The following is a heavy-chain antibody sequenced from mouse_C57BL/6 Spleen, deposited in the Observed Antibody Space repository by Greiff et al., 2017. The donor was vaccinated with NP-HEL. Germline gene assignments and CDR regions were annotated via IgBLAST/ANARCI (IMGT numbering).Heavy chain of an antibody. V-gene: IGHV5-17*01. J-gene: IGHJ2*01. D-gene: IGHD1-1*02. Sequence: EVQLVESGGGLVKPGGSLKLSCAASGFTFSDYGMHWVRQAPEKGLEWVAYISSGSSTIYYADTVRGRFTISRDNAKNTLFLQMTSLRSEDTAMYYCAREVGKRRSYFDYWGQGTTLTVSS. CDR3: AREVGKRRSYFDY. CDR2: ISSGSSTI. CDR1: GFTFSDYG.